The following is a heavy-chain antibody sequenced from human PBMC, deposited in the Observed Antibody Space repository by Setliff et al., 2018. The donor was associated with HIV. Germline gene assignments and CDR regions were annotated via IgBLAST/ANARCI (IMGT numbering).Heavy chain of an antibody. CDR3: ARDLRLYGSGSYLLLLNDAFDI. CDR2: ISNIGTTR. J-gene: IGHJ3*02. Sequence: GGSLRLSCVVSGFTFSSYEMIWVRQAPGKGLEWVSYISNIGTTRYYADSVKGRFTISRDNSKNTLYLQMNSLRAEDTAVYYCARDLRLYGSGSYLLLLNDAFDIWGQGTMVTVSS. V-gene: IGHV3-48*03. D-gene: IGHD3-10*01. CDR1: GFTFSSYE.